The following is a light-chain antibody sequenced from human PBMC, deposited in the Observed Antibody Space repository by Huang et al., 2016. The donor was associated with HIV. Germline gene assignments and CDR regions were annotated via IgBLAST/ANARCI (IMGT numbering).Light chain of an antibody. V-gene: IGKV3-15*01. Sequence: DILITQSPATLSVSPGERATLSCRARQSVSSDLAWYQQKPGNAPRVLIYGASTRGTGIPVRFSGSGSGTEFNLTISSLQSEDFAVYYCQQYTDWPYTFGQGTKLEI. J-gene: IGKJ2*01. CDR1: QSVSSD. CDR3: QQYTDWPYT. CDR2: GAS.